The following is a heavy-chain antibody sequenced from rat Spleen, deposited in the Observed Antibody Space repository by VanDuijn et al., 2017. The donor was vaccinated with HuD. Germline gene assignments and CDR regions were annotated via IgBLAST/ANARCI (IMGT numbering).Heavy chain of an antibody. CDR1: GFTFSNYG. CDR2: ISSSSGTI. J-gene: IGHJ3*01. D-gene: IGHD1-12*02. CDR3: TSDYYDGSYYPLGFAY. Sequence: EVQLVESGGDLVQPGRSLRLSCAASGFTFSNYGMAWVRQTPTKGLEWVAYISSSSGTIYYVDTVKGRFTISRDNAKNTFYLQLSSLRSDDTATYYCTSDYYDGSYYPLGFAYWGQGTLVTVSA. V-gene: IGHV5S13*01.